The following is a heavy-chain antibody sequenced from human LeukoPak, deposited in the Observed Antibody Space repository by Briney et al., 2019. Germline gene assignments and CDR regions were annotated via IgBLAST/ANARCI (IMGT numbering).Heavy chain of an antibody. Sequence: SGGSLRLSCAASGFTVSTNCMTWVRQAPGKGLEWVSTIYSGGTTYYADSVMGRFTISRHNSRNTLYLQMNSLRPEDTAVFYCAKAVHSSSSWQIDYWGQGTLVTVSS. CDR2: IYSGGTT. J-gene: IGHJ4*02. V-gene: IGHV3-53*04. D-gene: IGHD6-6*01. CDR3: AKAVHSSSSWQIDY. CDR1: GFTVSTNC.